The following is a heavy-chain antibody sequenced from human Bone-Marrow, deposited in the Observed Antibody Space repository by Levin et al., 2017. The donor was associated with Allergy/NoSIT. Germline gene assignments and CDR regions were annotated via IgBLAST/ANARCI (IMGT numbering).Heavy chain of an antibody. Sequence: LSLTCAASGFPFSSYAMSWVRQAPGKGLEWVSAISGSGGSTYYADSVKGRFTISRDNSKNTLYLQMNSLRAEDTAVYYCAPASAMIAAPGWGAFDIWGQGTMVTVSS. V-gene: IGHV3-23*01. CDR1: GFPFSSYA. CDR3: APASAMIAAPGWGAFDI. CDR2: ISGSGGST. J-gene: IGHJ3*02. D-gene: IGHD3-22*01.